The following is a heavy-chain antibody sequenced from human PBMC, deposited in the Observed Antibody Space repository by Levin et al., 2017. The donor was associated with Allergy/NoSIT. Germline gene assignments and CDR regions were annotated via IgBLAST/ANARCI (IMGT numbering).Heavy chain of an antibody. Sequence: GESLKISCKASGYTFTSYGISWVRQAPGQGLEWMGWISAYNGNTNYAQKLQGRVTMTTDTSTSTAYMELRSLRSDDTAVYYCARAMVRGVSGYWGQGTLVTVSS. CDR2: ISAYNGNT. J-gene: IGHJ4*02. CDR1: GYTFTSYG. V-gene: IGHV1-18*01. CDR3: ARAMVRGVSGY. D-gene: IGHD3-10*01.